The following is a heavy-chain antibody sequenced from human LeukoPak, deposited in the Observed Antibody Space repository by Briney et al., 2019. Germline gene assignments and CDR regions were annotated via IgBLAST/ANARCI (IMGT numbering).Heavy chain of an antibody. CDR1: GGTFSSYS. J-gene: IGHJ6*02. CDR2: IIPIFDTA. D-gene: IGHD1-26*01. CDR3: ARMSLGAIWGYYYGMDV. V-gene: IGHV1-69*13. Sequence: GASVKVSCRASGGTFSSYSISWVRQAPGQGLEWMGGIIPIFDTADYAQKFQGRVTITADESTSTAYMELSSLRSEDTAVFYCARMSLGAIWGYYYGMDVWGQGTTVTVSS.